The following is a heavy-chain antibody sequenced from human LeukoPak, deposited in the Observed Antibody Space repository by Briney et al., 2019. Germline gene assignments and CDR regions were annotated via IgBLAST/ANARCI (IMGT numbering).Heavy chain of an antibody. D-gene: IGHD1-26*01. CDR3: AKDSQWELFDY. V-gene: IGHV3-7*01. J-gene: IGHJ4*02. CDR1: GFTFSSYW. Sequence: GGSLRLSCAASGFTFSSYWMSWVRQAPGKGLEWVANIKQDGSEKYYVDSVKGRFTISRDNSKNTLYLQMNSLRAEDTAVYYCAKDSQWELFDYWGQGTLVTVSS. CDR2: IKQDGSEK.